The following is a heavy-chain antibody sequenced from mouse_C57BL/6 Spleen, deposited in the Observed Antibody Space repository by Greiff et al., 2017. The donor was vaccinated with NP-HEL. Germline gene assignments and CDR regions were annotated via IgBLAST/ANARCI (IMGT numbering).Heavy chain of an antibody. J-gene: IGHJ3*01. Sequence: QVTLKVSGPELVKPGASVKLSCKASGYTFTSYDINWVKQRPGQGLEWIGWIYPRDGSTKYNEKFKGKATLTVDTSSSTAYMELHSLTSEDSAVYFCARLTTVVATPWFAYWGQGTLVTVSA. CDR2: IYPRDGST. CDR3: ARLTTVVATPWFAY. CDR1: GYTFTSYD. D-gene: IGHD1-1*01. V-gene: IGHV1-85*01.